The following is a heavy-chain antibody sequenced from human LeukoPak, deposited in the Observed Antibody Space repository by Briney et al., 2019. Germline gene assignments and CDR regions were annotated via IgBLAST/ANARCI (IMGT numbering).Heavy chain of an antibody. V-gene: IGHV3-21*01. Sequence: GGSLRLSCAASGFTFSSYSMNWVRQAPRKGREWVSSISSSSSYIYYADSVKGRFTISRDNAKNSLYLQMNSLRAEDTAVYYCARSTSPYYYMDVWGKGTTVTISS. CDR2: ISSSSSYI. D-gene: IGHD5/OR15-5a*01. CDR3: ARSTSPYYYMDV. CDR1: GFTFSSYS. J-gene: IGHJ6*03.